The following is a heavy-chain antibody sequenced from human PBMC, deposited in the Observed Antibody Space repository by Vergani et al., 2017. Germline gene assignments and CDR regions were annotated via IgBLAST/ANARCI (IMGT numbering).Heavy chain of an antibody. J-gene: IGHJ6*02. CDR3: ARHNSGSYSSYYCGMDV. D-gene: IGHD1-26*01. Sequence: EVQLVQSGAEVKKPGESLRISCKGSGYSFTSYWISWVRQMPGKGLEWMGRIDPSDSYTNYSPSFQGHGTISADKSISTAYLQWSSLKASDTAMYYCARHNSGSYSSYYCGMDVWGQGTTVTVSS. CDR1: GYSFTSYW. V-gene: IGHV5-10-1*03. CDR2: IDPSDSYT.